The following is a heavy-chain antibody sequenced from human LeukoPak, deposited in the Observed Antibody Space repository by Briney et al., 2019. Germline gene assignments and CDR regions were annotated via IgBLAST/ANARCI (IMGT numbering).Heavy chain of an antibody. CDR3: ARVKGTYCTSTTCQPAFDI. Sequence: GGSLRLSCAASGFTFSNYYMSWIRQAPAKGLEWVSYITSGSTYTNYADSVKGRFTISRDNSKNSLYLQMNSLSAEDTAVYYCARVKGTYCTSTTCQPAFDIWGQGTMVTVSS. V-gene: IGHV3-11*05. J-gene: IGHJ3*02. CDR1: GFTFSNYY. CDR2: ITSGSTYT. D-gene: IGHD2-2*01.